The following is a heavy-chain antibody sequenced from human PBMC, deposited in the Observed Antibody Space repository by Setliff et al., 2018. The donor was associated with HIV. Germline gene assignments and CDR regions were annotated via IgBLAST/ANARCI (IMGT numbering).Heavy chain of an antibody. D-gene: IGHD3-3*01. CDR1: GFTFTNYA. CDR2: FSGSGGST. CDR3: ARVGDYNFWSGYKYNYYYGMDV. J-gene: IGHJ6*02. Sequence: GGSLRLSCAASGFTFTNYAMSWVRQAPGKGLEWVSVFSGSGGSTYYADSVKGRFTISRDNSKNTLYLQMNSLRAEDTAVYYCARVGDYNFWSGYKYNYYYGMDVWGQGTTVTVSS. V-gene: IGHV3-23*01.